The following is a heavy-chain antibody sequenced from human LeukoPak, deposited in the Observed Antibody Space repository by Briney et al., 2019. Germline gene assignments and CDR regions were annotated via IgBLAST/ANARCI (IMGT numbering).Heavy chain of an antibody. V-gene: IGHV1-46*01. CDR3: AVLWFGANAHYYYYYYMDV. J-gene: IGHJ6*03. CDR1: GYTFTSYY. D-gene: IGHD3-10*01. Sequence: ASVKVSCKASGYTFTSYYMHWVRQAPGQGLEWMGIINPSGGSTSYAQKFQGRVTITADKSTSTAYMELSSLRSVDTAVYYCAVLWFGANAHYYYYYYMDVWGKGTTVTVSS. CDR2: INPSGGST.